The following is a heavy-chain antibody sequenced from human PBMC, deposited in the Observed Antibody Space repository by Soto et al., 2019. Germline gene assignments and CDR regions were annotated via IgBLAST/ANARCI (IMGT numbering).Heavy chain of an antibody. CDR1: GFTFRSYG. CDR3: ARDPGIAARPTHAKYGMAG. J-gene: IGHJ6*02. Sequence: GGSVRLSCAASGFTFRSYGLHRFRQAPGQVLESVSGLWYDRSNKYYADSVKGRFTISRDNSKNTLYLQMNSLRAEDTAVYYCARDPGIAARPTHAKYGMAGWGQGTTVTVSS. V-gene: IGHV3-33*01. D-gene: IGHD6-6*01. CDR2: LWYDRSNK.